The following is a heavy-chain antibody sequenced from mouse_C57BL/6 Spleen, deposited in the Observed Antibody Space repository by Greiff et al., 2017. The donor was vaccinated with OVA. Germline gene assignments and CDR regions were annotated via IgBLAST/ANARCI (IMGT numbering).Heavy chain of an antibody. J-gene: IGHJ3*01. CDR1: GFSLTSYG. CDR2: ICRGGST. Sequence: VQLQQSGPGLVQPSQCLSITCTVSGFSLTSYGVHWVRQSPGKGLEWLGVICRGGSTDYNAAFISRLSISKYNSKSQVFYKMNSLHADDTAIYYCAREDSWFAYWGQGTLVTVSA. CDR3: AREDSWFAY. V-gene: IGHV2-2*01.